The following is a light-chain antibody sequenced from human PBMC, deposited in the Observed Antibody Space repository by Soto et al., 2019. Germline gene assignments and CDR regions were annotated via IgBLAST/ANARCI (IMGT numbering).Light chain of an antibody. V-gene: IGKV3-11*01. Sequence: EVVLTQSPGTLSLSPGERATLSCRASQSVKDYLAWYQRKPGQAPRLLIFDASNRATGLSARFSGGGSGTDFTLTISSLEPEDFAVYYCQQRSNWPPTFGGGTKL. CDR1: QSVKDY. J-gene: IGKJ4*01. CDR2: DAS. CDR3: QQRSNWPPT.